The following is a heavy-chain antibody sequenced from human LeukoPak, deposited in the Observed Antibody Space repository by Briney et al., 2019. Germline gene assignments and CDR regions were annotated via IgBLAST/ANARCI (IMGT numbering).Heavy chain of an antibody. CDR3: ARGPVVVAATPYYYYGMDV. Sequence: SETLSLTCAVYGGSFSGYYWSWIRQPPGKGLEWIGEINHSGSTNCNPSLKSRVTISVDTSKNQFSLKLSSVTAADTAVYYCARGPVVVAATPYYYYGMDVWGQGTTVTVSS. D-gene: IGHD2-15*01. J-gene: IGHJ6*02. CDR1: GGSFSGYY. CDR2: INHSGST. V-gene: IGHV4-34*01.